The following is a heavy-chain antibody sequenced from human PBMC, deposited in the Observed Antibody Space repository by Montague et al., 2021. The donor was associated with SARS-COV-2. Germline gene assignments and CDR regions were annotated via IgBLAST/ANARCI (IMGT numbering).Heavy chain of an antibody. CDR2: IYFSGST. CDR3: TRLSLGWNTV. CDR1: GDSMTDSY. J-gene: IGHJ4*03. V-gene: IGHV4-59*08. D-gene: IGHD2/OR15-2a*01. Sequence: SETLSLTCSVSGDSMTDSYWSWIRQPPGKGLEYIGYIYFSGSTNYNPSLKSRLTISVDTSKNQFSLKLSSVTAADTAVYFCTRLSLGWNTVWGQGTLVTVSS.